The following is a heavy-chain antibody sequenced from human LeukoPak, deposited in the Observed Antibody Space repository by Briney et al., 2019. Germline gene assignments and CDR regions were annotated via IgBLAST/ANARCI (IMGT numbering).Heavy chain of an antibody. D-gene: IGHD1-1*01. Sequence: GRSLRLSCAASGFTFSDYALHWVRQAPGKGLEWVAFVAYDGSSKYYRDSVKGRFIISRDYSRITLYLQMNSLRGDDTAVYYCAREGVTRRYNMYYYMDVWGKGTTVTVSS. CDR2: VAYDGSSK. V-gene: IGHV3-30*04. CDR3: AREGVTRRYNMYYYMDV. J-gene: IGHJ6*03. CDR1: GFTFSDYA.